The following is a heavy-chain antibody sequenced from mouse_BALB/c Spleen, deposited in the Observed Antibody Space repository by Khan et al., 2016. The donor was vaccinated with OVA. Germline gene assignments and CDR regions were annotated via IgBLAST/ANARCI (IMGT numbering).Heavy chain of an antibody. Sequence: VQLKESGPSLVKPSQTLSLTCSVTGDSITSGYWNWIRKFPGNKLEYMGYIIYTGYTYYNPSLKSRISITRQTYKNPHYLQLNSVSDEDTATDYCARSTYRYAFVYWGQGTLVTVSA. CDR3: ARSTYRYAFVY. CDR1: GDSITSGY. D-gene: IGHD2-12*01. J-gene: IGHJ3*01. CDR2: IIYTGYT. V-gene: IGHV3-8*02.